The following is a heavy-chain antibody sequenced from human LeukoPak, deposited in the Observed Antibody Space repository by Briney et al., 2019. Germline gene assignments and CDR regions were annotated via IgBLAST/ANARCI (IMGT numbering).Heavy chain of an antibody. D-gene: IGHD5-18*01. V-gene: IGHV3-23*01. CDR3: AKDFAGLRGYSYGYFDY. Sequence: GVSLRLSCAASGFTFSSYAMSWVRQAPGKGLEWVSAISGSGVTTYYAHSVKGRFTISRDNSKNTLYLQMNSLRAEDTAVYYCAKDFAGLRGYSYGYFDYWGQGTLVTVSS. CDR2: ISGSGVTT. J-gene: IGHJ4*02. CDR1: GFTFSSYA.